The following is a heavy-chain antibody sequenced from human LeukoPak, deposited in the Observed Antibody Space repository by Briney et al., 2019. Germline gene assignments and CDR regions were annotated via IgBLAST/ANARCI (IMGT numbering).Heavy chain of an antibody. CDR1: GFTFSTFG. CDR2: ISLRGSSK. D-gene: IGHD1-26*01. V-gene: IGHV3-30*03. Sequence: GGSLRLSCAASGFTFSTFGMHWVRQAPGKGLEWVAAISLRGSSKYYADSMKGRFTISRDNSKNTLYLQMNSLRAEDTAVYYCAAHRYSGIYPYYFDYWGQGALVTVSS. J-gene: IGHJ4*02. CDR3: AAHRYSGIYPYYFDY.